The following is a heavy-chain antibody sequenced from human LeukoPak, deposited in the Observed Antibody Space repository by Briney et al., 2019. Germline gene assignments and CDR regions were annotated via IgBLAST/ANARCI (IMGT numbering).Heavy chain of an antibody. CDR3: ARGRGIAAAGTGTIWFDP. Sequence: ASVKVSCKASGYTFTSYDINWVRQATGRGLEWMGWMNPNSGNTGYAQKFQGRVTMTRNTSISTAYMELSSLRSEDTAVYYWARGRGIAAAGTGTIWFDPWGQGTLVTVSS. D-gene: IGHD6-13*01. CDR1: GYTFTSYD. V-gene: IGHV1-8*01. J-gene: IGHJ5*02. CDR2: MNPNSGNT.